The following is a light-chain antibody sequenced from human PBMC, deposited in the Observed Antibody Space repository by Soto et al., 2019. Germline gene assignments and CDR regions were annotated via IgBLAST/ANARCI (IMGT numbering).Light chain of an antibody. J-gene: IGKJ4*01. CDR2: AAS. CDR1: QSISSY. Sequence: DIQMTQSPSSLSAPVGDRVTITCRASQSISSYLNWYQQKPGKAPKLLIYAASSLQSGVPSRFSGSGSGTDFTLTISSLQPEDFATYYCQQSYSTPLTVGGGTKVDTK. CDR3: QQSYSTPLT. V-gene: IGKV1-39*01.